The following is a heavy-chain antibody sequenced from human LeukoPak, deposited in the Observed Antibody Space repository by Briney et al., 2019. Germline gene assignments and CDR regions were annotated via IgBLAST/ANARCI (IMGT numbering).Heavy chain of an antibody. D-gene: IGHD5-12*01. J-gene: IGHJ4*02. CDR3: AKVVYNAYDPLDY. CDR1: GFTFSSHW. CDR2: ISYDGSNK. V-gene: IGHV3-30*18. Sequence: GGSLRLSCAASGFTFSSHWMHWVRQAPGKGLEWVAVISYDGSNKYYADSVKGRFTISRDNSKSTLYLQMNSLRAEDTAVYYCAKVVYNAYDPLDYWGQGTLVTVSS.